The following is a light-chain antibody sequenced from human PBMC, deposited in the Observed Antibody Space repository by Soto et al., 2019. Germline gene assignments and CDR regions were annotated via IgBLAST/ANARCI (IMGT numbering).Light chain of an antibody. CDR3: QQYSVYWT. CDR2: DAS. J-gene: IGKJ1*01. Sequence: DIQMTQSPSSLSASVGDRVTIICRASQSVSTRLAWYQQKPGKAPKVLIYDASSWAGGVPSRFTGSGAGTEFTLTIKSLQPDDFATYYCQQYSVYWTFGQGTKVEIK. V-gene: IGKV1-5*02. CDR1: QSVSTR.